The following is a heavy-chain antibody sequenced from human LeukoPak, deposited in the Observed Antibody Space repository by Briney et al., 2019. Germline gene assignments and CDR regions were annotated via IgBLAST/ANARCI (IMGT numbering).Heavy chain of an antibody. V-gene: IGHV4-59*01. J-gene: IGHJ4*02. CDR2: IYYSGST. D-gene: IGHD3-3*01. CDR1: GGSISSYY. CDR3: ARSGYYGREFDY. Sequence: SETLSLTCTVSGGSISSYYWSWIRQPPGKGLEWIGYIYYSGSTTYNPSLKSRVTISVDTSKNQFSLKLSSVTAADTAVYYCARSGYYGREFDYWGQGTLVPV.